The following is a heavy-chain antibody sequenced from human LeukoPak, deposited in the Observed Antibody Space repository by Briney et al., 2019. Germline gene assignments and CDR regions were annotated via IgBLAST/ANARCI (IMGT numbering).Heavy chain of an antibody. CDR1: GFTSTDDN. J-gene: IGHJ4*02. CDR3: ARGGACSSTSCYSRPTINPPNDY. D-gene: IGHD2-2*02. CDR2: ISSRGSTI. Sequence: TLRPSCAPSGFTSTDDNMSWIRQAPGKGLEWGSYISSRGSTIYYAASVKGRFTISRDNAKNSLYLQMNSLRAEDTAVYYCARGGACSSTSCYSRPTINPPNDYWGQGTLVTVSS. V-gene: IGHV3-11*01.